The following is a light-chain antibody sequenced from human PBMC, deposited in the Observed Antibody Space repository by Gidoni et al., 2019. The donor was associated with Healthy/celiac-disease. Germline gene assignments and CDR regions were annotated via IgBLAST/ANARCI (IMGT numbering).Light chain of an antibody. Sequence: EIVLTQSPGTLSLSPGERATLSCRASQSVSSSYLAWYQQKPGQAPRLLIYGASSRATGIPDRLSGSGSGTDFTLTISRLEPEDFAVYYCQQYGSSPTWTFGQXTKVEIK. CDR2: GAS. J-gene: IGKJ1*01. V-gene: IGKV3-20*01. CDR1: QSVSSSY. CDR3: QQYGSSPTWT.